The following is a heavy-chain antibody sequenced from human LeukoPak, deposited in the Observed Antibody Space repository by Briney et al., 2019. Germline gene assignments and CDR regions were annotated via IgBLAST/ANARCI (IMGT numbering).Heavy chain of an antibody. D-gene: IGHD1-26*01. V-gene: IGHV1-69*05. CDR1: GYTFTGYY. CDR3: ARDEGGSGSYYYYYYYMDV. J-gene: IGHJ6*03. Sequence: SVKVSCKASGYTFTGYYMHWVRQAPGQGLEWMGRIIPIFGTANYAQKFQGRVTITTDESTSTAYMELSSLRSEDTAVYYCARDEGGSGSYYYYYYYMDVWGKGTTVTVSS. CDR2: IIPIFGTA.